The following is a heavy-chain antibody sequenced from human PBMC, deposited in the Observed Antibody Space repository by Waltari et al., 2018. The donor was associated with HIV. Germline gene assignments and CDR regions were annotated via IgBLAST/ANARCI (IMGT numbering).Heavy chain of an antibody. CDR2: MNPNRGNT. D-gene: IGHD5-12*01. CDR3: ARGGMRDGYNSVDD. Sequence: QVQLVQSGAEVKKPGASVKVSCKASGYTFTSSDINCVRQATGQGLEWMGGMNPNRGNTVYAQKFQGRVTMTRNTSISTAYMEVSSLRSEDTAVYYCARGGMRDGYNSVDDWGQGTLVTVAS. V-gene: IGHV1-8*01. J-gene: IGHJ4*02. CDR1: GYTFTSSD.